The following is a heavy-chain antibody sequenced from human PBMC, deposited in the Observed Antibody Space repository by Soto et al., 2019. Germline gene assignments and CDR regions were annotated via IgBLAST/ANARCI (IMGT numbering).Heavy chain of an antibody. CDR1: GYSINSDYY. V-gene: IGHV4-38-2*01. D-gene: IGHD3-10*01. J-gene: IGHJ4*02. Sequence: SETLSLTCAVSGYSINSDYYWGWIRQPPGKGLEWIGSVDHSGRTYYSPSLRGRLTIFIDTSKNQFSLRLTSVTAADTTMYFCAKKGYYPSGKINLFDSWGPGTLVTVSS. CDR3: AKKGYYPSGKINLFDS. CDR2: VDHSGRT.